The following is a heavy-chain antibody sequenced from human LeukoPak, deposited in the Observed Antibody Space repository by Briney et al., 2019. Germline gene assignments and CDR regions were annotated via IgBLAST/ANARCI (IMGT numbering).Heavy chain of an antibody. CDR1: GGSISSGGYY. V-gene: IGHV4-31*03. J-gene: IGHJ4*02. Sequence: SQTLSLTCTVSGGSISSGGYYWSWICQHPGKGLEWIGYIYYSGSTYYNPSLKSRVTISVDTSKNQFSLKLSSVTAADTAVYYCARGGYGGKVDYWGQGTLVTVSS. CDR3: ARGGYGGKVDY. CDR2: IYYSGST. D-gene: IGHD4-23*01.